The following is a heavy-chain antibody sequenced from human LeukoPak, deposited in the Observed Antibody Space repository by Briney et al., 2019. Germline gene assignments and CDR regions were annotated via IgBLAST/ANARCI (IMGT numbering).Heavy chain of an antibody. V-gene: IGHV4-59*11. CDR1: GGSISSHY. J-gene: IGHJ4*02. D-gene: IGHD6-19*01. CDR2: IYYSGST. CDR3: ARDSGIAVAGGFDY. Sequence: PSETLSLTCTVSGGSISSHYWSWIRQPPGKGLEWIGYIYYSGSTNYNPSLKSRVTISIDTSKNQFSLKLSSVTAADTAVYYCARDSGIAVAGGFDYWGQGTLVTDSS.